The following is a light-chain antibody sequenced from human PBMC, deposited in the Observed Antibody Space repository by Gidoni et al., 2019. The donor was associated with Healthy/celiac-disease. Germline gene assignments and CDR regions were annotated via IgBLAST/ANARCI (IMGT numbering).Light chain of an antibody. CDR2: KDS. V-gene: IGLV3-25*03. J-gene: IGLJ3*02. CDR1: ALPKQY. CDR3: QSADSSGWV. Sequence: SYELTQPPSVSVSPGQTARITCSGDALPKQYAYWYQQKPGQAPVLVIYKDSERPSGIPERFSGSRSGTTVTLTISGVQAEDEADYYCQSADSSGWVFGGGTKLTV.